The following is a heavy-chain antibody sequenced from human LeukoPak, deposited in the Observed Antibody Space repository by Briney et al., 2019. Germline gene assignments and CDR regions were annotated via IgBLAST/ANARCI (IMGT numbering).Heavy chain of an antibody. CDR3: AKDLYYYDSSGYLDY. CDR2: ISGSGGST. V-gene: IGHV3-23*01. Sequence: SGGSLRLSCAASGFTLTSYAMSWVRQAPRKGLEWVSAISGSGGSTYYADSVKGRFTISRDNSKNTLYLQMISLRGEDTAVYYCAKDLYYYDSSGYLDYWGQGTLVTVSS. CDR1: GFTLTSYA. D-gene: IGHD3-22*01. J-gene: IGHJ4*02.